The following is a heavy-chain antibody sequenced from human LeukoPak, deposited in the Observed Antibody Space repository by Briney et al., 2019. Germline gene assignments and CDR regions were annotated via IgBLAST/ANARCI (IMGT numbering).Heavy chain of an antibody. Sequence: GGSLRLSCAASGFTFSSYSMNWVRQAPGEGLEWVSSISSSSSYIYYADSVKGRFTISRDNSKNTVDLQMGSLRAEDMGVYYCARVRVGAKNPYFDYWGQGTMVTVSS. V-gene: IGHV3-21*01. CDR3: ARVRVGAKNPYFDY. D-gene: IGHD1-26*01. J-gene: IGHJ4*02. CDR1: GFTFSSYS. CDR2: ISSSSSYI.